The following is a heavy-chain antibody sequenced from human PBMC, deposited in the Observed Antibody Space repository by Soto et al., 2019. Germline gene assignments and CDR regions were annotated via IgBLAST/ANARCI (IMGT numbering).Heavy chain of an antibody. Sequence: EVQLVESGGGLVQPGGSLRLSCAASGFTVSSHYMRWVRQAPGKGLEWVSVIYSGGSTYYADSAKGRFTTYRDNSKTTMYLQMNIIGAGDTAVYYCSSVGTCYIWGWFGPWGSGTLVTVSS. CDR1: GFTVSSHY. V-gene: IGHV3-66*01. D-gene: IGHD2-15*01. CDR2: IYSGGST. CDR3: SSVGTCYIWGWFGP. J-gene: IGHJ5*02.